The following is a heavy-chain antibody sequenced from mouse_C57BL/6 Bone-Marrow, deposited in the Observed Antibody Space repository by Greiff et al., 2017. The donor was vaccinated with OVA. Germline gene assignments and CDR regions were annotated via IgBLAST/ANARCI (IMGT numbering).Heavy chain of an antibody. CDR3: ARQAYYSTFDY. D-gene: IGHD2-5*01. J-gene: IGHJ2*01. CDR1: GFTFSSYG. Sequence: EVQGVESGGDLVKPGGSLKLSCAASGFTFSSYGMSWVRQTPDKRLEWVATISSGGSYTYYPDSVKGRFTISRDNAKNTLYLQMSSLKSEDTAMYYCARQAYYSTFDYWGQGTTLTVSS. CDR2: ISSGGSYT. V-gene: IGHV5-6*01.